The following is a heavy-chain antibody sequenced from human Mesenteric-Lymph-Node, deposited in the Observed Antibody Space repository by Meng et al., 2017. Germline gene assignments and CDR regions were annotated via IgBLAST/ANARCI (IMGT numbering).Heavy chain of an antibody. CDR1: GFTFSNYA. D-gene: IGHD5-12*01. CDR3: AKGWDGGYTLTNWFDP. J-gene: IGHJ5*02. V-gene: IGHV3-23*01. Sequence: GGSLRLSCAASGFTFSNYAMSWVRQAPGKGLEWVSAISGGRGNTYYADSVKGRFTISRDNSKNTLYLLMNSLRAEDTAVYYCAKGWDGGYTLTNWFDPWGQGTQVTVSS. CDR2: ISGGRGNT.